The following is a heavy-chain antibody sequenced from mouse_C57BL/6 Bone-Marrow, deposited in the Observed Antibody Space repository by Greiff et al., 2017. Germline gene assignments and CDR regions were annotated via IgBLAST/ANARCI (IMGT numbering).Heavy chain of an antibody. V-gene: IGHV2-2*01. J-gene: IGHJ4*01. CDR2: IWSGGST. CDR1: GFSLTSYG. D-gene: IGHD1-1*01. CDR3: ARMTTVVAGYYAMDY. Sequence: QVQLQQSGPGLVQPSQSLSITCTVSGFSLTSYGVHWVRQSPGKGLEWLGVIWSGGSTDYNAAFISRLSISKDNSKSQVFFKMNSLQADDTAIYYCARMTTVVAGYYAMDYWGQGTSVTVSS.